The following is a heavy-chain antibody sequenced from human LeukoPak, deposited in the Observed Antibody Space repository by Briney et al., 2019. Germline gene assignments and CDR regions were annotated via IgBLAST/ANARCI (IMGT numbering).Heavy chain of an antibody. J-gene: IGHJ4*02. CDR2: ISSSGSTI. V-gene: IGHV3-48*03. CDR3: ARDKLGSGYSSDFDS. CDR1: GFTFSSYE. Sequence: PGGSLRLSCAASGFTFSSYEMNWVRQAPGKGLEWVSYISSSGSTIYYADSVKGRFTISRDNSKNTLYLQMNSLRAEDTAVYYCARDKLGSGYSSDFDSWGQGTLVTVSS. D-gene: IGHD6-19*01.